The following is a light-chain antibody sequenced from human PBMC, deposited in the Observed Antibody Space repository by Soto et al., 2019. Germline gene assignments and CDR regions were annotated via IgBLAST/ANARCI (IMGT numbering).Light chain of an antibody. CDR3: AAGDSSLGVVV. CDR2: DNN. CDR1: TSNIGDNY. J-gene: IGLJ2*01. Sequence: QSVLTQPPSVSAAPRQKVTISCSGGTSNIGDNYVCWYQQVPGTAPKLLIYDNNERPPAIPGRFSGSKSGTSATLGITGLHPGDEADYYGAAGDSSLGVVVFGGGTKLTVL. V-gene: IGLV1-51*01.